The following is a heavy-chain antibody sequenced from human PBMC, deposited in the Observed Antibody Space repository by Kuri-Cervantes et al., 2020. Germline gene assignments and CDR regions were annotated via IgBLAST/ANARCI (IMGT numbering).Heavy chain of an antibody. CDR3: ARRSIAAAGTLDY. V-gene: IGHV3-30*12. CDR1: GFTFSSYG. D-gene: IGHD6-13*01. J-gene: IGHJ4*02. Sequence: GESLKISCAASGFTFSSYGMHWVRQAPGKGLEWVAVISYDGSNKYYADSVKGRFTISRDNSENTLYLQMNSLRAEDTAVYYCARRSIAAAGTLDYWGQGTLVTVSS. CDR2: ISYDGSNK.